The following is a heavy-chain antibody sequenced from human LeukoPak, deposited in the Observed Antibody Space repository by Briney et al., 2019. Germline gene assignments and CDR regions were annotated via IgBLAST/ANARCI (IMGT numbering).Heavy chain of an antibody. CDR3: AKIIDSAGISY. D-gene: IGHD6-13*01. Sequence: GGSLRLSCAASGFTFSSYGMSWVRQAPGKGLEWVSAISGSGGSSYYADSVKGRFTISRDNSKNTLSLQMNNLRAEDTAAYFCAKIIDSAGISYWGQGTLVTVSS. CDR1: GFTFSSYG. CDR2: ISGSGGSS. J-gene: IGHJ4*02. V-gene: IGHV3-23*01.